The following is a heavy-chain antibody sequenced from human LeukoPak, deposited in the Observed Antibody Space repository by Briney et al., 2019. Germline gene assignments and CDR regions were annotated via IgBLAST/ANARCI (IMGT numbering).Heavy chain of an antibody. CDR3: AREGDISDFDY. Sequence: GASVKVSCXASGGTFSSYATSWVRQARGQGLEWMGGIIPIFGTANYAQKFQGRVTITADESTSTAYMELSSLRSEDTAVYYCAREGDISDFDYWGQGTLVTVSS. CDR1: GGTFSSYA. CDR2: IIPIFGTA. D-gene: IGHD2-15*01. J-gene: IGHJ4*02. V-gene: IGHV1-69*13.